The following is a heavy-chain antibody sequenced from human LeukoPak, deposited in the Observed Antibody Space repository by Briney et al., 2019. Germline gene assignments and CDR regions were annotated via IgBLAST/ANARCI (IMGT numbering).Heavy chain of an antibody. J-gene: IGHJ4*02. Sequence: PGGSLRLYCAASGFAFNTYAMSWVRQAPGKGLECVSGISGSGDRTYYADSVKGRFTISRDNSKNTLYLQMNSLRAEDTAVYYCAKDSGYYTTYYFDYWGQGTLVTVSS. CDR1: GFAFNTYA. D-gene: IGHD3/OR15-3a*01. V-gene: IGHV3-23*01. CDR3: AKDSGYYTTYYFDY. CDR2: ISGSGDRT.